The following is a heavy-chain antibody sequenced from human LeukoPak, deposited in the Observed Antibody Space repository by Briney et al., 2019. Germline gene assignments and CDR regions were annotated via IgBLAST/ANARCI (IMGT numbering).Heavy chain of an antibody. CDR1: GGSISSYY. Sequence: SETLSLTCTVPGGSISSYYWSWIRQPPGKGLEWIGYIYYSGSTNYNPSLKSRVAISVDTSKNQFSLKLSSVTAAATAVYYCARSPSIAAAGFDYWGQGTLVTVSS. CDR2: IYYSGST. CDR3: ARSPSIAAAGFDY. V-gene: IGHV4-59*08. D-gene: IGHD6-13*01. J-gene: IGHJ4*02.